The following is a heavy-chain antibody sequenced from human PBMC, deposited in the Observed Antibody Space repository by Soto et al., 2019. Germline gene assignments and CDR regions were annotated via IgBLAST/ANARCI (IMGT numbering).Heavy chain of an antibody. CDR2: IDYAGST. D-gene: IGHD6-19*01. CDR1: GGSIRTYH. J-gene: IGHJ4*02. V-gene: IGHV4-59*01. CDR3: ARNWFSVAGRYHFDH. Sequence: SETLSLTCTVSGGSIRTYHWSWIRKHPGKGLEWIGYIDYAGSTNYNPSLNSRVSISMDTSKKQLSLNLTSVTAADTAVYYCARNWFSVAGRYHFDHWGQGALVTVFS.